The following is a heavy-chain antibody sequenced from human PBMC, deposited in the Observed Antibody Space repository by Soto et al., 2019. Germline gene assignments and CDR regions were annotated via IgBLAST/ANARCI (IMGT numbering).Heavy chain of an antibody. Sequence: ASDKVSCKASGGTLSNYAINWVRQAPGQGLEWMGGIIPMFGTANYAQKFQGRVTMTGDASTSTAYMELSSLRSEDTAVYYCALVSSHKRWHGVWLDYWGQGTLVTVSA. D-gene: IGHD6-13*01. V-gene: IGHV1-69*13. J-gene: IGHJ4*02. CDR2: IIPMFGTA. CDR1: GGTLSNYA. CDR3: ALVSSHKRWHGVWLDY.